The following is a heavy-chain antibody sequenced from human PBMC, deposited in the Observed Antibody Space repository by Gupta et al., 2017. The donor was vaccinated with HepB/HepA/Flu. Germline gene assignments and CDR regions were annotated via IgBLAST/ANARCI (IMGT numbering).Heavy chain of an antibody. CDR2: ISSSSSYI. J-gene: IGHJ4*02. CDR3: ARDQGLLGRRYFDY. V-gene: IGHV3-21*01. CDR1: GFTFSSYS. Sequence: EVQLVESGGGLVKPGGSLRLSCAASGFTFSSYSMNWVRQAPGKGLEWVSSISSSSSYIYYADSVKGRFTISRDNAKNSLYLQMNSLRAEDTAVYYCARDQGLLGRRYFDYWGQGTLVTVSS. D-gene: IGHD6-25*01.